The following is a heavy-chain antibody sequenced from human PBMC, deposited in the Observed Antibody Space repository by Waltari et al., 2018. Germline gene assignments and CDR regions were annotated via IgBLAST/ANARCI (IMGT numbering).Heavy chain of an antibody. CDR2: MYFGGSF. Sequence: QLQLQESGPGLVKPSETLSLTCTVSGDSITNINYYWDWIRQPPGRGLEWIGYMYFGGSFDYNPSLKSRITISVDTSKNQFSLKLSSVTAADTAVYYCARGGGEQSLSFHYWGPGTLVTVSS. J-gene: IGHJ4*02. CDR3: ARGGGEQSLSFHY. D-gene: IGHD4-4*01. CDR1: GDSITNINYY. V-gene: IGHV4-39*07.